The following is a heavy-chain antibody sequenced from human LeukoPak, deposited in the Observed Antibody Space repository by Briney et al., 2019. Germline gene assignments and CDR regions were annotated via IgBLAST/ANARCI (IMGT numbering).Heavy chain of an antibody. CDR1: GFTFSSYE. Sequence: GGSLRLSCAASGFTFSSYEMNWVRQAPGKGLEWVSYISSSGNTIYYADSVKGRFTISRDNAKNSLYLQMNSLRAEDTAVYYCARERNDFWSGYYTYYFDYWGQGTLVTVSS. J-gene: IGHJ4*02. D-gene: IGHD3-3*01. CDR2: ISSSGNTI. V-gene: IGHV3-48*03. CDR3: ARERNDFWSGYYTYYFDY.